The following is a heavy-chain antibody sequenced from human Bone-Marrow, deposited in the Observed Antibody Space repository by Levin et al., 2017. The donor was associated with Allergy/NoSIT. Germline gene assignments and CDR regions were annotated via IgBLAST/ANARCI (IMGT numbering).Heavy chain of an antibody. CDR1: GFTFSSYW. Sequence: PGGSLRLSCAASGFTFSSYWMHWVRQAPGKGLVWVSRINSDGSSTSYADSVKGRFTISRDNAKNTLYLQMNSLRAEDTAVYYCARDGRTYYDFWSGYWRTSEVMDVWGKGTTVTVSS. D-gene: IGHD3-3*01. J-gene: IGHJ6*04. CDR2: INSDGSST. V-gene: IGHV3-74*01. CDR3: ARDGRTYYDFWSGYWRTSEVMDV.